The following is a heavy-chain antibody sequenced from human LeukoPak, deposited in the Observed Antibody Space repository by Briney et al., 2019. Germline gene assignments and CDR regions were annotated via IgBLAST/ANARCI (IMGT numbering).Heavy chain of an antibody. CDR1: GLTFSTYW. CDR3: ARDGALDWKQNADY. D-gene: IGHD1-1*01. CDR2: IKEDGTQE. Sequence: PGGSLRLSCEASGLTFSTYWMSWVRQTPWKGLEWVAHIKEDGTQEYYVDAVKGRFTISRDNAKNSLYLQMNSLRAEDTAVYYCARDGALDWKQNADYWGQGTLVTVSS. V-gene: IGHV3-7*01. J-gene: IGHJ4*02.